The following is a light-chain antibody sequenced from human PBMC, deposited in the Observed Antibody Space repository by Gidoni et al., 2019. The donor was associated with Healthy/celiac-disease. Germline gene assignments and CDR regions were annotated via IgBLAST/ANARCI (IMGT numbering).Light chain of an antibody. V-gene: IGLV2-14*01. CDR1: SSDVGGYNY. CDR3: SSYTSSSVV. Sequence: HSALPHPASVSGSPGQSITISCTGTSSDVGGYNYVSWYQQPPGKAPKLMIYDVSNRPSGVSNRLSGSKSGNTASLTISGLQAEDEADYYCSSYTSSSVVFGGGTKLTVL. J-gene: IGLJ2*01. CDR2: DVS.